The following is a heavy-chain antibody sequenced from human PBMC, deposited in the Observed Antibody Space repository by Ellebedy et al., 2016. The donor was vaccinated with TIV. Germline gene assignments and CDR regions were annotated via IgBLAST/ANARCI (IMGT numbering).Heavy chain of an antibody. CDR2: VSGNGNTK. J-gene: IGHJ4*02. Sequence: GESLKISCVASGFTFSSYAMIWVRQAPGKGLEWVSDVSGNGNTKHYADSVKGRFTISRDNSKNTLYLQMNSLRAEDTAVYYCVKDVNWFDGYWGQGTLVTVSS. D-gene: IGHD3-10*01. CDR1: GFTFSSYA. CDR3: VKDVNWFDGY. V-gene: IGHV3-23*01.